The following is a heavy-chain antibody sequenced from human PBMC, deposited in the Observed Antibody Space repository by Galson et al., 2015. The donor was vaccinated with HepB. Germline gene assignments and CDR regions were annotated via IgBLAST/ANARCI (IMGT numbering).Heavy chain of an antibody. V-gene: IGHV3-49*03. D-gene: IGHD2-21*01. Sequence: SLRLSCAASGFTFGDYAMSWFRQAPGKGLEWVGFIRSKTYGGTTEYAASVKGRFTISRDDSKSIAYLQMNSLKTEDTAVYYCSRDLPSLLDYYYYVDVWGKGTTVTVSS. J-gene: IGHJ6*03. CDR1: GFTFGDYA. CDR3: SRDLPSLLDYYYYVDV. CDR2: IRSKTYGGTT.